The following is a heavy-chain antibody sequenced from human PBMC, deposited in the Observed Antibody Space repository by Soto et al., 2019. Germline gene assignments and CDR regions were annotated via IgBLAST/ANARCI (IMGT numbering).Heavy chain of an antibody. J-gene: IGHJ2*01. D-gene: IGHD4-4*01. CDR2: INHSGST. CDR1: GGSFSGYY. Sequence: SETLSLTCAVYGGSFSGYYWSWIRQPPGKGLEWIGEINHSGSTHYNPSLKSRVTISVDTSKNQFSLKLSSVTAADTAVYYCAREWDYSNHWYFDLWGRGTLVTVS. CDR3: AREWDYSNHWYFDL. V-gene: IGHV4-34*01.